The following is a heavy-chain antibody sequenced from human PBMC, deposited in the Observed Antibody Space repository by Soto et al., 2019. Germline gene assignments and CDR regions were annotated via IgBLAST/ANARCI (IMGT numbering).Heavy chain of an antibody. CDR1: GGSISRYY. V-gene: IGHV4-59*01. CDR3: ARVTAMDTFFEY. J-gene: IGHJ4*02. D-gene: IGHD5-18*01. CDR2: LYNAGST. Sequence: SETLSLTCTVSGGSISRYYWSWIRQPPGKGLEWIGYLYNAGSTIYNPSLKSRVTISVDMSQNQFSLKLSSVTAADTAVYYCARVTAMDTFFEYWGQGTLVTVSS.